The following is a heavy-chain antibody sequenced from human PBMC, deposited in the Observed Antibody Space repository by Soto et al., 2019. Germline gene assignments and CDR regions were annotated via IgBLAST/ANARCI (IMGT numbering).Heavy chain of an antibody. D-gene: IGHD3-9*01. V-gene: IGHV3-23*01. Sequence: EVQLLESGGGLVQPGGSLRLSCAASGFTFSSYAMSWVRQAPGKELEWVSGVSGSGDYTFYADTVKGRLTISRDNSKNTLYLQMNSLRAEDPAVYYCAKDRYYAMLTGYNYYHDDMEFWGQGTTVTVSS. J-gene: IGHJ6*02. CDR3: AKDRYYAMLTGYNYYHDDMEF. CDR1: GFTFSSYA. CDR2: VSGSGDYT.